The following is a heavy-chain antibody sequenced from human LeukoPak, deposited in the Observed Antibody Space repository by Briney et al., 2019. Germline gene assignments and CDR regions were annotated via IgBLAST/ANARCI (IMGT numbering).Heavy chain of an antibody. J-gene: IGHJ6*02. CDR2: INPNSGGT. V-gene: IGHV1-2*02. CDR3: ARDLWYYYYGMDV. Sequence: ASVTVSCKASGYTFTGYYMHWVRQAPGQGLEWMGWINPNSGGTNYAQKFQGRVTMTRDTSISTAYMELSRLRSDDTAVYYCARDLWYYYYGMDVWGQGTTVTVSS. CDR1: GYTFTGYY.